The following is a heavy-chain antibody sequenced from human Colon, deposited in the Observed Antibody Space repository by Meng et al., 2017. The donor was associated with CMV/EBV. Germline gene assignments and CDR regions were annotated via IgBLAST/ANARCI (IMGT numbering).Heavy chain of an antibody. V-gene: IGHV4-61*01. D-gene: IGHD3-3*01. CDR2: VHFSGSA. Sequence: SETLSLTCTVSSGSVSSGSHYWSWLRQPPGKGLEWLGYVHFSGSANYNPSLESRLSMSVDTSQNRLYLRLSAVTAADTAVYYCARDLSPDFWNGHLDYWGQGKLVTVSS. CDR1: SGSVSSGSHY. CDR3: ARDLSPDFWNGHLDY. J-gene: IGHJ4*02.